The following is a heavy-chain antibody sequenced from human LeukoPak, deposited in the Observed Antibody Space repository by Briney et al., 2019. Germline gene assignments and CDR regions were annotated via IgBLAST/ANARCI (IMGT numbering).Heavy chain of an antibody. D-gene: IGHD3-10*01. CDR3: ARTTYYYGSGSRAFDI. Sequence: GESLKISCKGSGYSFTSYWIGWVRQMPGKGLEWMGIIYPGDSDTRYSPSFQGQVTISADKSISTAYLQWSSLKASDTAMYYCARTTYYYGSGSRAFDIWGQGTMVTVSS. J-gene: IGHJ3*02. V-gene: IGHV5-51*01. CDR2: IYPGDSDT. CDR1: GYSFTSYW.